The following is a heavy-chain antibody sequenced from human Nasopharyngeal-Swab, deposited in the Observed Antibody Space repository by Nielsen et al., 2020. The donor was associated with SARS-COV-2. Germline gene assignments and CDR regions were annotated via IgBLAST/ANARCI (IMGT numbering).Heavy chain of an antibody. Sequence: SPKISCAASGFTFSSSAMSWVRQAPGKGLEWVSAISGSGSSTYYADSVKGRFTISSDNSKNTLYLQMNSLRAEDTAVYYCAKSIAAAGTGYYYYGMDVWGQGTTVTVSS. V-gene: IGHV3-23*01. CDR3: AKSIAAAGTGYYYYGMDV. J-gene: IGHJ6*02. CDR2: ISGSGSST. CDR1: GFTFSSSA. D-gene: IGHD6-13*01.